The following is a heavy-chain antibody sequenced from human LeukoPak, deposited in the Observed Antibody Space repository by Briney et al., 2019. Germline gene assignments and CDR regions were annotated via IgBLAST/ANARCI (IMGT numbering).Heavy chain of an antibody. V-gene: IGHV1-18*01. J-gene: IGHJ5*02. CDR3: ARDRGITMVRGVHNWFDP. D-gene: IGHD3-10*01. Sequence: ASVKVSCKASGYTFTSYGISWVRQAPGQGLEWMGWISAYNGNTNYAQKLQGRVTMTTDTSTSTAYMELRSLRSDDTAVYYCARDRGITMVRGVHNWFDPWGQGTLVTVSS. CDR1: GYTFTSYG. CDR2: ISAYNGNT.